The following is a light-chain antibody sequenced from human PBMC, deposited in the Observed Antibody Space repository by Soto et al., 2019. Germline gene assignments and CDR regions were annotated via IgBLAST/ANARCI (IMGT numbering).Light chain of an antibody. V-gene: IGLV2-14*01. CDR2: EVS. J-gene: IGLJ2*01. Sequence: QSALTQPASVSGSPGQSITISCTGTSRDVGGYNYVSWYQQHPGKAPKLLIYEVSNRPSGVSNRFSGSKSGNTDSLTISGLQAEDEADYFGSSYTSSSTLEVFGGGTKLTVL. CDR1: SRDVGGYNY. CDR3: SSYTSSSTLEV.